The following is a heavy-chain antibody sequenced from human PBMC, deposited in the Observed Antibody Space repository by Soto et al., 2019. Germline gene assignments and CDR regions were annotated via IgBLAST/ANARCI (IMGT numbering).Heavy chain of an antibody. CDR2: IRDITNNFAT. CDR1: GFTFSASA. V-gene: IGHV3-73*01. Sequence: GGSLRLSCAASGFTFSASAVHWVRQPPGKGLEWVARIRDITNNFATAYAASVKGRFTVSRDDSQNTAYLQMNSLKTEDTAVYYCAKSRYSDSSGDFYDYWGQGTLVTVSS. D-gene: IGHD3-22*01. CDR3: AKSRYSDSSGDFYDY. J-gene: IGHJ4*02.